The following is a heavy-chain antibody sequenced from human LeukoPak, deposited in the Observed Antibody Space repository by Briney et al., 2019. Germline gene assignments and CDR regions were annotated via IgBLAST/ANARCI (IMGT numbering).Heavy chain of an antibody. J-gene: IGHJ4*02. V-gene: IGHV4-34*01. D-gene: IGHD5-12*01. CDR3: ARGYGATPSDY. CDR2: INHSGST. CDR1: GGSFSGCY. Sequence: SETLSLTCAVYGGSFSGCYWSWIRQPPGKGLEWIGEINHSGSTNYNPSLKSRVTISVDTSKNQFSLKLSSVTAADTAVYYCARGYGATPSDYWGQGTLVTVSS.